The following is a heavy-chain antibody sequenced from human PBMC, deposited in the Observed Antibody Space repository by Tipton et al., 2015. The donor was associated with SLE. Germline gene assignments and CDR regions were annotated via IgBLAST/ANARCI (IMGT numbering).Heavy chain of an antibody. CDR2: INHSGST. CDR3: ARASSSSGFDL. D-gene: IGHD6-6*01. CDR1: GGSFSGYY. V-gene: IGHV4-34*01. J-gene: IGHJ3*01. Sequence: TLSLTCAVYGGSFSGYYWSWIRQPPGKGLEWIGEINHSGSTNYNPSLKSRVTISVDTSKNQFSLKLSSVSAADTAVYYCARASSSSGFDLRGQGTMVTVSS.